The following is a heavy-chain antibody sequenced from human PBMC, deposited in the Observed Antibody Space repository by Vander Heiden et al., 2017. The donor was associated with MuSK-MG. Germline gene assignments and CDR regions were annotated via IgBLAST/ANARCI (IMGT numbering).Heavy chain of an antibody. J-gene: IGHJ4*02. V-gene: IGHV4-30-2*01. CDR1: GGSISSGGYS. Sequence: QLQLQESGSGLVKPSQTLSLTCAVSGGSISSGGYSWSWIRQPPGKGLEWIGYIYHSGSTYYNPSLKSRVTISVDRSKNQFSLKLSSVTAADTAVYYCARVHYGSGSYLYYFDYWGQGTLVTVSS. D-gene: IGHD3-10*01. CDR3: ARVHYGSGSYLYYFDY. CDR2: IYHSGST.